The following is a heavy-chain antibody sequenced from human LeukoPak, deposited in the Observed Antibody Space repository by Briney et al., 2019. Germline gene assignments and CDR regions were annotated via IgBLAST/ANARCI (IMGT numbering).Heavy chain of an antibody. CDR3: ARGWGGNIDQ. CDR1: GYSVSSNSAA. V-gene: IGHV6-1*01. D-gene: IGHD3-16*01. Sequence: SQTLSLTCAISGYSVSSNSAAWNWLRQSPSRGLEWLGRTYYRSKWYTYYAVSVKGRITINSDTSKNQFSLQLNSVTPEDTAVYYCARGWGGNIDQWGQGTLVTVSS. CDR2: TYYRSKWYT. J-gene: IGHJ5*02.